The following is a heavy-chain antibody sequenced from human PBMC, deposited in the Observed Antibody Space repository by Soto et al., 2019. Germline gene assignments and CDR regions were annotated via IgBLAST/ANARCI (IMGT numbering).Heavy chain of an antibody. CDR3: AVGPYLVLMVYARY. CDR1: GGTFSSYA. CDR2: IIPIFGTA. Sequence: SVKVSCKASGGTFSSYAISWVRQAPGQGLEWMGGIIPIFGTANYAQKFQGRVTITADESTSTAYMELSSLRSEDTAVYYCAVGPYLVLMVYARYWRQRTLVTVSS. J-gene: IGHJ4*02. D-gene: IGHD2-8*01. V-gene: IGHV1-69*13.